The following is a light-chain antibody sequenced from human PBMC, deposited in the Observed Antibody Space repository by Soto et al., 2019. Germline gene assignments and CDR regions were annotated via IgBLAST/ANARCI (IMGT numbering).Light chain of an antibody. V-gene: IGKV1-5*03. CDR3: QQYSTYTPRT. J-gene: IGKJ1*01. CDR2: KAS. CDR1: QSISSW. Sequence: DIQMTQSPSALSASVGDRATITCRASQSISSWLAWYQQKPGKAPKILIYKASSLESGVPSRFSGSGSGTEFTLTISSLQPDDFATYYCQQYSTYTPRTFGQGTKVDIK.